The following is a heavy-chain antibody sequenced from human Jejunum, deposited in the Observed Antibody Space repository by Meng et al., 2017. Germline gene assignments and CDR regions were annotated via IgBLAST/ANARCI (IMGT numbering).Heavy chain of an antibody. Sequence: GGSLRLSCAASGFTFRNYAMSWVRQAPGKGLEWVSSIEGGSAGTFYADSVKGHFTISRDNSKDTLFLQMNSLRAEDTAVYYCVKDRESYNGVWDPFDVWGRGTKVTVSS. CDR1: GFTFRNYA. CDR2: IEGGSAGT. CDR3: VKDRESYNGVWDPFDV. V-gene: IGHV3-23*01. J-gene: IGHJ3*01. D-gene: IGHD3-10*01.